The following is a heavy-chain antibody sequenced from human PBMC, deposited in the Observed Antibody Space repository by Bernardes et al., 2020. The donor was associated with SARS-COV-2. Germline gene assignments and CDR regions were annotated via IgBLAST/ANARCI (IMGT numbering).Heavy chain of an antibody. CDR1: GFTFSSYG. CDR3: ARDIVAAGTDYYYYGMDV. J-gene: IGHJ6*04. D-gene: IGHD6-13*01. CDR2: ISGSGGRT. V-gene: IGHV3-23*01. Sequence: GGSLRLSCAASGFTFSSYGMSWVRQAPGKGLEWVSAISGSGGRTYYADSVKGRFTISRDNSKTTLYLQMNSLRAEDTAVYYCARDIVAAGTDYYYYGMDVWGKGTTVPVSS.